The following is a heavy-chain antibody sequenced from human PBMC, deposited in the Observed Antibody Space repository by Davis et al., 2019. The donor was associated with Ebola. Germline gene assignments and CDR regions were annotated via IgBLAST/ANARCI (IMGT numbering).Heavy chain of an antibody. J-gene: IGHJ6*02. CDR1: GDSVSINSAA. CDR3: VRGWGRTGLGV. Sequence: PSETLSLTCVLPGDSVSINSAAWNWIRQSPSGGLEWLGRTYYNSKWISDYAISVKSRITIKPDTSKNQFSLQLNSVTPEDTAVYYCVRGWGRTGLGVWGQGTTVTVSS. CDR2: TYYNSKWIS. D-gene: IGHD1-26*01. V-gene: IGHV6-1*01.